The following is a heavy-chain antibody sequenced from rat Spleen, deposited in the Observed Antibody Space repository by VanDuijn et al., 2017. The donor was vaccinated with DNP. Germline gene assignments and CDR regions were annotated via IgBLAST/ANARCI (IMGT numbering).Heavy chain of an antibody. CDR3: ARWVRYFDS. V-gene: IGHV3-1*01. Sequence: EVQLQESGPGLVKPSQSLSLTCSVTGYSITSDYWGWIRKFPGSKMEYLGYISYSGGTNYNPFLKSRISITRDTSKNQFFLHLNSLTTEDTATYYCARWVRYFDSWGQGVMVTVSS. D-gene: IGHD4-5*01. J-gene: IGHJ2*01. CDR1: GYSITSDY. CDR2: ISYSGGT.